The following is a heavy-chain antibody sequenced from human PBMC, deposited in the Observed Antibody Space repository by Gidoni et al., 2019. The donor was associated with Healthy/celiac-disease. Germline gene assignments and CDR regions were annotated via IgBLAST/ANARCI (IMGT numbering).Heavy chain of an antibody. J-gene: IGHJ3*02. Sequence: QVQLQESGPGLVKPAETLSLTCTVSGGSISSYYWSWIRQPPGKGLEWIGYIYYSGSTNYNPSLKSRVTISVDTSKNQFSLKLSSVTAADTAVYYCARHMVNGAFDIWGQGTMVTVSS. CDR2: IYYSGST. CDR1: GGSISSYY. CDR3: ARHMVNGAFDI. V-gene: IGHV4-59*08. D-gene: IGHD3-10*01.